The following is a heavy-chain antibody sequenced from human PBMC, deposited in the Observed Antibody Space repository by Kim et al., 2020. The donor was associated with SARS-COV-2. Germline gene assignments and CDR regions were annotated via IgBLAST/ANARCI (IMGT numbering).Heavy chain of an antibody. J-gene: IGHJ4*02. Sequence: VEAVEVRIAISSDNAKNALYLQMNSLRAEDTAVYYWAREDYGGDYFGYWGQGTLVTVSS. D-gene: IGHD4-17*01. CDR3: AREDYGGDYFGY. V-gene: IGHV3-7*01.